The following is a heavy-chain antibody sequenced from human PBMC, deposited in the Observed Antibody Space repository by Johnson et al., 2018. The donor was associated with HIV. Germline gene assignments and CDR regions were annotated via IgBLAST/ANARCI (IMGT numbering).Heavy chain of an antibody. D-gene: IGHD6-13*01. CDR3: ALSGGAAAYDAFDI. Sequence: QVQLVESGGGVVQPGRSLRLSCVASGFTFRNYGMHWVRQAPGKGLEWVAVISYDGSDKYYADSVKGRFTISRDNSKNSLYLQMNSLRAEDTAVYYCALSGGAAAYDAFDIWGQGTMVTVSS. CDR2: ISYDGSDK. J-gene: IGHJ3*02. CDR1: GFTFRNYG. V-gene: IGHV3-30*03.